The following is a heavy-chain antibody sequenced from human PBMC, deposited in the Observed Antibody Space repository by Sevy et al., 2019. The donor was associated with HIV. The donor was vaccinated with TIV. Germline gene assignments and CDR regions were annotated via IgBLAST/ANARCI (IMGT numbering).Heavy chain of an antibody. Sequence: GGSLRLSCAASGFTVSNNYMSWVRQAPGKGLQWVSVIYSGDSTYYAASVKGRFSISRDNSKNTLYLQMNSLRAEDTAVYYCARLSVYYYDSSGYYTTGNAFDIWGQGTMVTVSS. CDR3: ARLSVYYYDSSGYYTTGNAFDI. CDR1: GFTVSNNY. V-gene: IGHV3-53*01. D-gene: IGHD3-22*01. J-gene: IGHJ3*02. CDR2: IYSGDST.